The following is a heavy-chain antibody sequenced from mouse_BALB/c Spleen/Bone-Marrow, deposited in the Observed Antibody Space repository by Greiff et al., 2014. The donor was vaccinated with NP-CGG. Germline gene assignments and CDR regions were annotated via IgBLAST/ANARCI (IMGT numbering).Heavy chain of an antibody. V-gene: IGHV1-82*01. CDR1: GYAFSSSW. D-gene: IGHD1-1*01. J-gene: IGHJ4*01. CDR3: ARSAYYGSSYGAMDY. Sequence: QVQLQQSGPELGKPGASVKISCTGSGYAFSSSWVNWGKQRPGQGLEWIGRIYPGDGDTNSNGRFKGKATLTADRSSNTAYMQLSSLTSVDSAVYFCARSAYYGSSYGAMDYWGQGTSVTVSS. CDR2: IYPGDGDT.